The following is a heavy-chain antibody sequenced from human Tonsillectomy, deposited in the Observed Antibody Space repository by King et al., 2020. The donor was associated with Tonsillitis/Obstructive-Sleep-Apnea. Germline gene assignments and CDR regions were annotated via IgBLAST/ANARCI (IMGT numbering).Heavy chain of an antibody. D-gene: IGHD2-8*01. CDR1: GGSISSYY. CDR2: IYDSGST. CDR3: ARDMVLEAGGDAFDI. Sequence: VQLQESGPGLVKPPETLSLTCTVSGGSISSYYWSWIRQPPGKGLEWIGYIYDSGSTNYNPSLKSRVTISVDTSKNQFSLKLSSVTAADTAVYYCARDMVLEAGGDAFDIWGHGTMVTVSS. V-gene: IGHV4-59*01. J-gene: IGHJ3*02.